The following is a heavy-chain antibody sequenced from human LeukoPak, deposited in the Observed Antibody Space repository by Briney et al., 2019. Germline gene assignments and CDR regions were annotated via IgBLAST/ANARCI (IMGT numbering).Heavy chain of an antibody. Sequence: GGSLRVSCAASGFTFSSDGMHCVRQAPGKGLEWVAVIWYDGSNKYYADSVKGRFTISRDNSKNTLYLQMNSLRAEDTAVYYCATTLYSSGWFPSFDYWGQGTLVTVSS. J-gene: IGHJ4*02. CDR3: ATTLYSSGWFPSFDY. V-gene: IGHV3-33*01. CDR1: GFTFSSDG. D-gene: IGHD6-19*01. CDR2: IWYDGSNK.